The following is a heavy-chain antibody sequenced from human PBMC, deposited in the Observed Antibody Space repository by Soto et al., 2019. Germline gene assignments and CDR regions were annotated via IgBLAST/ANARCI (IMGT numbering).Heavy chain of an antibody. CDR2: IYPGDSDT. J-gene: IGHJ3*01. CDR3: ARLPGVRGVFDGFNV. Sequence: GGPLTHSRKGSGYTVAGGWIRCVRKVPGKGLDWRGVIYPGDSDTRYSPSFHGQVTISADKSISTAYLQWSSLKASDTAMYFCARLPGVRGVFDGFNVWGQGTMVTVSS. V-gene: IGHV5-51*03. CDR1: GYTVAGGW. D-gene: IGHD3-10*01.